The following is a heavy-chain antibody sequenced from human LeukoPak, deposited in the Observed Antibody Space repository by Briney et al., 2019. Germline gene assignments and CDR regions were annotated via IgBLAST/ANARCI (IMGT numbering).Heavy chain of an antibody. CDR1: GFTFSDYY. V-gene: IGHV3-11*01. J-gene: IGHJ4*02. CDR2: ISSSGSTI. CDR3: AKGARSYDFWSGYDPNFDY. D-gene: IGHD3-3*01. Sequence: GGSLRLSCAASGFTFSDYYMSWIRQAPGKGLEWVSYISSSGSTIYYADSVKGRFTISRDNSKNTLYLQMNSLRAEDTAVYYCAKGARSYDFWSGYDPNFDYWGQGTLVTVSS.